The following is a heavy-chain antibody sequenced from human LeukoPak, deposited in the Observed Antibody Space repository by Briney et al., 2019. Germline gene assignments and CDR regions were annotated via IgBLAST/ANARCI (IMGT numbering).Heavy chain of an antibody. V-gene: IGHV3-23*01. Sequence: GGSLRPSCAASGFTFSSYAMSWVRQAPGKGLEWISVVSGSGGSTYYADSVKGRFTISRDNSKNMLYLQMNSLRAEDTAVHYCAKDREGSGSYYPDYWGQGTLVTVSS. CDR3: AKDREGSGSYYPDY. D-gene: IGHD1-26*01. CDR2: VSGSGGST. CDR1: GFTFSSYA. J-gene: IGHJ4*02.